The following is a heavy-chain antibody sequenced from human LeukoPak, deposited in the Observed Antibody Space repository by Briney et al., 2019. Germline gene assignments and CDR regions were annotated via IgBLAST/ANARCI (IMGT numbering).Heavy chain of an antibody. Sequence: PGRSLRLSCAASGFTFDDYAMRWVRHAPGKGLEWVSGICWSSGSIVYAYSVKGLFSISRDNAKNCLYLQMNSLRAEDMALYYCAKDRKLYDFWSGYSDAFDIWGQGTMVTVSS. CDR1: GFTFDDYA. CDR3: AKDRKLYDFWSGYSDAFDI. CDR2: ICWSSGSI. V-gene: IGHV3-9*03. D-gene: IGHD3-3*01. J-gene: IGHJ3*02.